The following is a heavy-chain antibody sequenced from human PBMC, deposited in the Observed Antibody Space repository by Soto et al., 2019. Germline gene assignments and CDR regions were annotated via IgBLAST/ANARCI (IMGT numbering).Heavy chain of an antibody. CDR2: IYYSGST. V-gene: IGHV4-39*01. CDR3: ARLPRQRTSSWYLNPTVG. D-gene: IGHD6-13*01. CDR1: GGSISSSSYY. Sequence: TSETLSLTCTVSGGSISSSSYYWGWIRQPPGKGLEWIGSIYYSGSTYYNPSLKSRVTISVDTSKNQFSLKLSSVTAADTAVYYCARLPRQRTSSWYLNPTVGWGQGTLVTVSS. J-gene: IGHJ4*02.